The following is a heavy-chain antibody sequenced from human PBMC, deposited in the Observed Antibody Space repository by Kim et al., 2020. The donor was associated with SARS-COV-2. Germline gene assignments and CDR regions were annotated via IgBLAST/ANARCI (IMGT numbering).Heavy chain of an antibody. Sequence: QKIQGRTTMSGDTSASTVDMELSSLRAEDTAVYYCARAGVVPAARSGFDYWGQGTLVTVSS. J-gene: IGHJ4*02. D-gene: IGHD2-2*01. CDR3: ARAGVVPAARSGFDY. V-gene: IGHV1-46*01.